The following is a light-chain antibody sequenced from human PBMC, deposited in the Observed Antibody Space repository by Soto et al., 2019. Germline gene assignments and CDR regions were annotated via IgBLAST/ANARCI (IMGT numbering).Light chain of an antibody. V-gene: IGKV3-11*01. CDR1: QSVGNY. CDR3: QQRYNSWT. CDR2: GAS. Sequence: VLTQSPATLSLSPGERATLSCRASQSVGNYLAWYQQKSGQAPSLLIYGASNRATGIPARFSGSGSGTDFTLTISSLEPEAFAVYYCQQRYNSWTFGQGTRVEIK. J-gene: IGKJ1*01.